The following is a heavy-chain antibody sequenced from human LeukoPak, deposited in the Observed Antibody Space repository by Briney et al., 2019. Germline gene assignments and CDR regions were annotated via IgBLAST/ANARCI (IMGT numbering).Heavy chain of an antibody. J-gene: IGHJ4*02. V-gene: IGHV3-20*04. D-gene: IGHD6-19*01. CDR3: ARVAVAGTFFYFDY. CDR1: GFTFDDYG. CDR2: INWNGGST. Sequence: GGSVRLSCAASGFTFDDYGMSWVRQAPGKGLEWVSGINWNGGSTGYADSVKGRFTISRDNAKNSLYLQMNSLRAEDTALYYCARVAVAGTFFYFDYWGQGTLVTVSS.